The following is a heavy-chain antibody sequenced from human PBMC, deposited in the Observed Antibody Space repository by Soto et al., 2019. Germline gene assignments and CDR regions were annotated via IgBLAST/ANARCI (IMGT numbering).Heavy chain of an antibody. CDR1: GGSFSGYY. Sequence: SETLSLTCAVFGGSFSGYYWSWIRQPPGKGLEWIGEINHSGSTNYNPSLKSRVTISVDTSKNQFSLKLSSVTAADTAVYYCARGRKQLIGLGPPYNWFEPWGQGTLVTVSS. CDR3: ARGRKQLIGLGPPYNWFEP. J-gene: IGHJ5*02. D-gene: IGHD6-13*01. CDR2: INHSGST. V-gene: IGHV4-34*01.